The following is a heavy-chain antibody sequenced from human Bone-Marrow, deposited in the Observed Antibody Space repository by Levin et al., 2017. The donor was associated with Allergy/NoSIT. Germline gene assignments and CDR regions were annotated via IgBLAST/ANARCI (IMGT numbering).Heavy chain of an antibody. V-gene: IGHV4-34*12. D-gene: IGHD3-22*01. CDR1: GESFSGHY. J-gene: IGHJ6*02. CDR2: IIHSGST. CDR3: ARLVTYYYDGDAVSGHHHYGMDV. Sequence: PSETLSLTCAVYGESFSGHYWTWIRQPPSKGLEWIGEIIHSGSTNYNSPLKSRVTISVDTSKNQFSLKLSSVTAAATAAYYCARLVTYYYDGDAVSGHHHYGMDVWGQGTTVTVSS.